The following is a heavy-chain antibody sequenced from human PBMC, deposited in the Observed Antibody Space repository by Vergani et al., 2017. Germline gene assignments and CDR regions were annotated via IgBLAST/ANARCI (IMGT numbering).Heavy chain of an antibody. Sequence: QVQLVQSGVEVKKSGASVKVSCKASGYNFTNYGISWVRQAPGQGLEWMGWISAYNGNTNYIQKFQGRVTMTTDTSTSTAYMELRSLRSEDTAVYYCARDPFNVLRFLEWPGDYFDYWGQGTLVTVSS. CDR2: ISAYNGNT. J-gene: IGHJ4*02. V-gene: IGHV1-18*01. D-gene: IGHD3-3*01. CDR3: ARDPFNVLRFLEWPGDYFDY. CDR1: GYNFTNYG.